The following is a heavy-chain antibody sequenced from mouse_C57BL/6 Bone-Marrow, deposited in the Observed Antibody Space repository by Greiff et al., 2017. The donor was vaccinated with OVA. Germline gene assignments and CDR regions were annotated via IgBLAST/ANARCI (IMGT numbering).Heavy chain of an antibody. Sequence: DVQLQESGPELVKPGASVKIPCKASGYTFTDYNMDWVKQSHGKSLEWIGDINPNNGGTIYNQKFKGKATLTVDKSSSTAYMELRSLTSEDTAVYYCARSPYYGSSLYAMDYWGQGTSVTVSS. J-gene: IGHJ4*01. CDR3: ARSPYYGSSLYAMDY. CDR1: GYTFTDYN. CDR2: INPNNGGT. V-gene: IGHV1-18*01. D-gene: IGHD1-1*01.